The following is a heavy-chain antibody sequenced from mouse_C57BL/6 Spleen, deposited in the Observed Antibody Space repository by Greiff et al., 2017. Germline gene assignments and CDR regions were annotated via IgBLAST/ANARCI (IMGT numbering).Heavy chain of an antibody. Sequence: EVQLQQSGPVLVKPGASVQMSCKASGYQFTDYYMNWVKQSHGTSLEWIGGITPYNGGTSYNQKIKGKATLTVDKSSSTAYMERNLLTAEDAAIYYCTRRALGRADYWGQGTTLTVSS. D-gene: IGHD4-1*01. J-gene: IGHJ2*01. CDR1: GYQFTDYY. CDR2: ITPYNGGT. CDR3: TRRALGRADY. V-gene: IGHV1-19*01.